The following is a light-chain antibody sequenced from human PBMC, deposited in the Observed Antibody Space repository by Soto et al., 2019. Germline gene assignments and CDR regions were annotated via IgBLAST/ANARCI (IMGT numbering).Light chain of an antibody. V-gene: IGLV2-14*03. CDR1: SSDVGYYNY. Sequence: QSVLTQPASVSGSPGQSITISCTETSSDVGYYNYVSWYQQHPGKAPKLLIYDVSHRPSGVSNRFSGSKSGNTASLTISGLQAEDEADYYCSSYTSSSLRYVFGTGTKVTVL. CDR2: DVS. CDR3: SSYTSSSLRYV. J-gene: IGLJ1*01.